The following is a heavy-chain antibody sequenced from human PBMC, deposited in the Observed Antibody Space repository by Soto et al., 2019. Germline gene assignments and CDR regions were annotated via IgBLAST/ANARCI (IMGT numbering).Heavy chain of an antibody. V-gene: IGHV3-23*01. J-gene: IGHJ6*02. CDR3: ARVWERTVTTRNYFYGMDV. CDR1: GFTFYSYA. Sequence: GGSLRLSCAASGFTFYSYAMTWVRQAPGKGLEWVSTISGSGGTTYFADSVKGRFTISRGNYKNTLYLQMSSLRAEDTAVYSCARVWERTVTTRNYFYGMDVWGQGATVTV. CDR2: ISGSGGTT. D-gene: IGHD4-17*01.